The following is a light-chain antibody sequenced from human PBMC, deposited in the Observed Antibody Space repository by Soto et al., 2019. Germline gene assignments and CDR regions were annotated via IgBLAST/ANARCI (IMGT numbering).Light chain of an antibody. CDR1: QSDLYSSNNRNY. Sequence: DILMTQSPASLAVSLGERATINCKSSQSDLYSSNNRNYLAWYQQKPGQPPKLLIYWASTRESGVPGRFRGSGSGTDFTLTINSLQAEDVAVYYCQQYYSTSSITFGQGTRLEIK. J-gene: IGKJ5*01. CDR3: QQYYSTSSIT. V-gene: IGKV4-1*01. CDR2: WAS.